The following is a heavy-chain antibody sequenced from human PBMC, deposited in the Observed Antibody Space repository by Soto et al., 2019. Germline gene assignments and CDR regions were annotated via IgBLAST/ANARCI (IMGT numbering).Heavy chain of an antibody. CDR3: ARRRGGFGGGWTTPYFDY. J-gene: IGHJ4*02. Sequence: QITLKESGPTVVNPTQTLTLTCSLSGFSLNTGGVGVGWIRQPPGKALEWLAVIYWDDDKSWNPSLRDRLAINRDASDDQVVLTVTNVDRVDTGTYYCARRRGGFGGGWTTPYFDYWGQGTLVTVSS. CDR1: GFSLNTGGVG. CDR2: IYWDDDK. D-gene: IGHD6-19*01. V-gene: IGHV2-5*02.